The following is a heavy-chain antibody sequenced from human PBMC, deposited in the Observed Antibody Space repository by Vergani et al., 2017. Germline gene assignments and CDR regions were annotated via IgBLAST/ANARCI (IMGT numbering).Heavy chain of an antibody. D-gene: IGHD5-24*01. CDR3: DRDQEMATITVDVWYFDL. V-gene: IGHV3-11*01. Sequence: QVQLVESGGGLVKPGGSLRLSCAASGFTFSDYYMSWIRQAPGKGLEWVSYISSSCSTIYYADSVKGRFTISRDNTKNSLYLQMNSLRAEDTAVYYCDRDQEMATITVDVWYFDLWGRGTLVTVSS. CDR2: ISSSCSTI. J-gene: IGHJ2*01. CDR1: GFTFSDYY.